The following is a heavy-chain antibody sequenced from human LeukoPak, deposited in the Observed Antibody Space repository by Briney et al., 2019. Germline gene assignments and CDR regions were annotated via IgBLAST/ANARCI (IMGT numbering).Heavy chain of an antibody. CDR2: IFYSGST. Sequence: PSETLSLTCTVPGGSISSYYWSWTRQPPGKGVEWVGFIFYSGSTNYNPSVKSRVTISVDTSKNQFSLKLRSVTAADTAVYYCAREDGYNSPYYFDYWGQGTLVTVSS. CDR1: GGSISSYY. CDR3: AREDGYNSPYYFDY. V-gene: IGHV4-59*01. D-gene: IGHD5-24*01. J-gene: IGHJ4*02.